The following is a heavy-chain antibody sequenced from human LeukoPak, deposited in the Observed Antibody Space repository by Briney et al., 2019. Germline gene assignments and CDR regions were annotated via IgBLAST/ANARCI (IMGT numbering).Heavy chain of an antibody. CDR3: AVQLWPAPFDY. V-gene: IGHV4-39*01. D-gene: IGHD5-18*01. J-gene: IGHJ4*02. Sequence: SETLSLTCSVSGGSISSSSYYWGWIRQPPGKGLEWIGSIYYSGSSNYNPSLKSRVTTSVDTSKNQFSLKLNSVTAADTAVYYCAVQLWPAPFDYWGQGTLVTVSS. CDR1: GGSISSSSYY. CDR2: IYYSGSS.